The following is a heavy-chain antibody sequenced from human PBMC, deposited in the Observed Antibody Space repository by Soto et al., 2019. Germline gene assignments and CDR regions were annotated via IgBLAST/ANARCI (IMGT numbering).Heavy chain of an antibody. D-gene: IGHD3-16*01. V-gene: IGHV1-18*01. Sequence: QVQLVQSGAEVKNPGASVKFSCKASGYTFTRYGIGWARQAPGQGLEWMGWINTYNGNTNYAQNDQGRVTLTTDTSTSTAYMELRSLRSNDKAIYYCAMVDVYVTPSPQDVWGQGTTVIVSS. CDR2: INTYNGNT. CDR3: AMVDVYVTPSPQDV. J-gene: IGHJ6*02. CDR1: GYTFTRYG.